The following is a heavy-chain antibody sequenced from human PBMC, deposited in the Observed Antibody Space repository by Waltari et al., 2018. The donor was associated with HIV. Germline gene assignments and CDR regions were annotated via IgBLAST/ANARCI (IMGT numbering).Heavy chain of an antibody. CDR1: GDTFTKDA. J-gene: IGHJ3*02. Sequence: QVQLVQSGAEVKKPGASVQVSCKASGDTFTKDALHWVRQAPGQRPEWMGWINPDNGYTGYSQKFQGRVTITTDTSARTAYMELSSLRSEDTAVYYCARDKPQTQILGVITGAFDIWGQGTEVTVSS. V-gene: IGHV1-3*01. D-gene: IGHD1-26*01. CDR3: ARDKPQTQILGVITGAFDI. CDR2: INPDNGYT.